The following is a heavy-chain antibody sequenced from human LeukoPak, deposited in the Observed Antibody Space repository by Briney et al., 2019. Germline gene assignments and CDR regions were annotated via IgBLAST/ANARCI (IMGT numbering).Heavy chain of an antibody. J-gene: IGHJ4*02. Sequence: PGGSLRLSCAASGFTFSSYSMNWVRQAPGKGLEWVSSISSSSSYIYYADSVKGRFTISRDNAKNSLYLQMNSLRAEDTAVYYCARESSSGYSGYDRVAFDYWGQGTLVTVSS. CDR2: ISSSSSYI. V-gene: IGHV3-21*01. D-gene: IGHD5-12*01. CDR1: GFTFSSYS. CDR3: ARESSSGYSGYDRVAFDY.